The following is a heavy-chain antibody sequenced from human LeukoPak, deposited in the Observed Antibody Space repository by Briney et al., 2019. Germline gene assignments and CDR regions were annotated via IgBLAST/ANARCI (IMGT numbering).Heavy chain of an antibody. Sequence: SETLSLTCAVYGGSFSGYYWSWIRQPPGKGLEWIGEINHSGSTNYHPSLKSRVTISVDTSKNQFSLKLSSVTAADTAVYYCAREFPYCSSTSCYKRIDYWGQGTLVTVSS. V-gene: IGHV4-34*01. CDR2: INHSGST. CDR1: GGSFSGYY. D-gene: IGHD2-2*02. CDR3: AREFPYCSSTSCYKRIDY. J-gene: IGHJ4*02.